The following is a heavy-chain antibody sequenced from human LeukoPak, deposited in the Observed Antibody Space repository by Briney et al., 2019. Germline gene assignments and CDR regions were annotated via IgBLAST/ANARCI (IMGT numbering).Heavy chain of an antibody. CDR1: GFTFDDYG. Sequence: GGSLRLSCAASGFTFDDYGMSWVRQAPGKGLEWVSGINWNGGSTGYADSVKGRFTISRDNSKNTLYLQMNSLRAEDTAVYYCAKEPQQLWFGEVQYYYYMDVWGKGTTVTISS. D-gene: IGHD3-10*01. V-gene: IGHV3-20*04. CDR3: AKEPQQLWFGEVQYYYYMDV. J-gene: IGHJ6*03. CDR2: INWNGGST.